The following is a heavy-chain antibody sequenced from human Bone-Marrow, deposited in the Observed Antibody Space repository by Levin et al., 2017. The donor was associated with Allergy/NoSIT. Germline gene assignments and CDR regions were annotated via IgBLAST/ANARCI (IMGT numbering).Heavy chain of an antibody. V-gene: IGHV3-11*01. Sequence: GGSLRLSCAASGFTFSDYYMSWIRQAPGKGLEWVSYISSSGSTIYYADSVKGRFTISRDNAKNSLYLQMNSLRAEDTAVYYCARDFLRSSTSRGGYYYYDGMDVWGQGTTVTVSS. CDR3: ARDFLRSSTSRGGYYYYDGMDV. J-gene: IGHJ6*02. D-gene: IGHD2-2*01. CDR1: GFTFSDYY. CDR2: ISSSGSTI.